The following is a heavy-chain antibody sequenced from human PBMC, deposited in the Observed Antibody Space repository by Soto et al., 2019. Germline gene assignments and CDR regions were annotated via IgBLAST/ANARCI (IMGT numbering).Heavy chain of an antibody. CDR1: GYSFAGYW. V-gene: IGHV5-10-1*01. J-gene: IGHJ4*02. D-gene: IGHD3-9*01. CDR2: IDHSGAQT. CDR3: ARPIYEADAARNCQYCFDS. Sequence: GASLKISCKGSGYSFAGYWITRDRQKPGKGLEWRRRIDHSGAQTYSSPSFSGRVTISVTKSITSVFLEWSSLSASDTAMYYCARPIYEADAARNCQYCFDSWGQGTTVTVSS.